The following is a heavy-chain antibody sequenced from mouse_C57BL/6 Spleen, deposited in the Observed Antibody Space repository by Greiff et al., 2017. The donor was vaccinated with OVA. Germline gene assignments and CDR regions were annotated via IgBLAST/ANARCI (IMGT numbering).Heavy chain of an antibody. V-gene: IGHV10-1*01. CDR1: GFSFNTYA. D-gene: IGHD2-3*01. CDR2: IRSKSNNYAT. Sequence: DAGGGLVQPKGSLKLSCAASGFSFNTYAMNWVRQAPGKGLEWVARIRSKSNNYATYYADSVKDRFTISRDDSESMLYLQMNNLKTEDTAMYYCVRGLLRNYAMDYWGQGTSVTVSS. J-gene: IGHJ4*01. CDR3: VRGLLRNYAMDY.